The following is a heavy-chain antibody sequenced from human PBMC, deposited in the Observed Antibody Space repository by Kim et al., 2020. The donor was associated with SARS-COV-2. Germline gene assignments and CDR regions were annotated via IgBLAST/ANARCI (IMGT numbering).Heavy chain of an antibody. V-gene: IGHV3-30*18. CDR3: VKLCTNGWYADP. D-gene: IGHD6-19*01. CDR2: ISNDGTDK. J-gene: IGHJ5*02. Sequence: GGSLRLSCAASGFMFSVHGMEWVRQAPGKGLEWVAAISNDGTDKYYVDSVKGRFTISRDNSKNTLYLQLDSLAPEDTAVYYCVKLCTNGWYADPWGQGTLVTVSS. CDR1: GFMFSVHG.